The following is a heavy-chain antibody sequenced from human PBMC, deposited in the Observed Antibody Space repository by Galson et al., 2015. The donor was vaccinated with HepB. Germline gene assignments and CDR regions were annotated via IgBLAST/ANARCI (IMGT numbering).Heavy chain of an antibody. CDR1: GYTFTNLF. CDR3: ARDTIYSTSSRFDP. CDR2: INPGDGDT. J-gene: IGHJ5*02. Sequence: SVKVSCKASGYTFTNLFIHWVRQAPGQGLEWLGVINPGDGDTTYARTLQGRVTVTRDTSTSTVFLELRSLRSEDTAVYYCARDTIYSTSSRFDPWGQGTLVTVSS. D-gene: IGHD6-6*01. V-gene: IGHV1-46*01.